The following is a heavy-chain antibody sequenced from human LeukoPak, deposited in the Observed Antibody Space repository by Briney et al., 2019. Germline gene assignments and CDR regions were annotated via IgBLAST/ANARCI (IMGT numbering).Heavy chain of an antibody. J-gene: IGHJ3*01. CDR2: IYYTGRT. CDR1: GGSISRHY. Sequence: SETLSLTCGVSGGSISRHYWSWIRQPPGKGLEWIGLIYYTGRTRYNPSLQSRVSISLGTSVNNFSLKLTSVTAADTAVYYCARLLDNDNSGDPDTFDVWGQGTVVTVSS. CDR3: ARLLDNDNSGDPDTFDV. V-gene: IGHV4-59*11. D-gene: IGHD3-22*01.